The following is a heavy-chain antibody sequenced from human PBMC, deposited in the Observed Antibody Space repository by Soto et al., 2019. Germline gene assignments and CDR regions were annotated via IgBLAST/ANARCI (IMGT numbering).Heavy chain of an antibody. J-gene: IGHJ4*02. CDR1: GYTFTGYY. CDR3: ASFSYGGNEILGARGFDY. D-gene: IGHD2-8*02. Sequence: ASVKVSCKASGYTFTGYYMHWVRQAPGQGLEWMGWINPNSGGTNYAQKFQGRVTMTRDTSISTAYMELSRLRSDDTAVYYCASFSYGGNEILGARGFDYFGQGTLVTVSS. CDR2: INPNSGGT. V-gene: IGHV1-2*02.